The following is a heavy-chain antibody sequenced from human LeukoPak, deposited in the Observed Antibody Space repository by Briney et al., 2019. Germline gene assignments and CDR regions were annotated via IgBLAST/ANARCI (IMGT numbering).Heavy chain of an antibody. CDR2: ISSSGSTI. J-gene: IGHJ6*04. V-gene: IGHV3-48*03. CDR3: AELGITMIGGV. CDR1: GFTFSNYE. Sequence: GSVRLSCAASGFTFSNYEMNWVRQAPGKGLEWVSYISSSGSTIYYADSVKGRFTISRDNAKNSLYLQMNSLRAEDTAVYYCAELGITMIGGVWGKGTTVTISS. D-gene: IGHD3-10*02.